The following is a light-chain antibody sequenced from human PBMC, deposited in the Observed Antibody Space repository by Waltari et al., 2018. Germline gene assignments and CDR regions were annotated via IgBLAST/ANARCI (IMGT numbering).Light chain of an antibody. Sequence: DIQMTQSPSTLSASVGDRVTVTCRATQNIGNWLAWYQQKLGKAPKLLINKASSLESGVPSRFRGSGSWTEFTLTISSLQPDDFATYFCQQYNSYPMAFGQGTRLEIK. V-gene: IGKV1-5*03. J-gene: IGKJ5*01. CDR3: QQYNSYPMA. CDR2: KAS. CDR1: QNIGNW.